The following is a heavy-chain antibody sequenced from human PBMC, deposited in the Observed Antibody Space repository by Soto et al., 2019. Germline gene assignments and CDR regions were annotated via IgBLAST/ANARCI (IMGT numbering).Heavy chain of an antibody. CDR3: ARGSIVVVPAAIPTRAAAGPWFNP. D-gene: IGHD2-2*01. V-gene: IGHV4-34*01. Sequence: SETLSLTCAVYGGSFSGYYWSWIRQPPGKGLEWIGEINHSGSTNYNPSLKSRVTISVDTSKNQFSLKLSSVTAADTAVYYCARGSIVVVPAAIPTRAAAGPWFNPCDQGTLVTV. CDR1: GGSFSGYY. CDR2: INHSGST. J-gene: IGHJ5*02.